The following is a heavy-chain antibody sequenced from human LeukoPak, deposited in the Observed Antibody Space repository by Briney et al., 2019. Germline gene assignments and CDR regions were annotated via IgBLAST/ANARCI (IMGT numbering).Heavy chain of an antibody. J-gene: IGHJ4*02. CDR1: GYTFTIYD. CDR2: MNPNSGNT. Sequence: ASVKVSFKASGYTFTIYDINWVRQATGQGLEWMGWMNPNSGNTGYAQKFQGRVTITRNTSISTAYMELSSLRSEDTAVYYCAISHGSGSYAPMFDYWGQGTLVTVSS. V-gene: IGHV1-8*03. D-gene: IGHD3-10*01. CDR3: AISHGSGSYAPMFDY.